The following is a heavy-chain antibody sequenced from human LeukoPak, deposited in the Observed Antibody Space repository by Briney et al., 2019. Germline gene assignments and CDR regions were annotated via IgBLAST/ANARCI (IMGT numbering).Heavy chain of an antibody. J-gene: IGHJ4*02. CDR2: IYPEDSDT. CDR3: AADVLGTTVPVH. V-gene: IGHV5-51*01. D-gene: IGHD2/OR15-2a*01. Sequence: GESLKISCKGSGYRFFSYWIAWVRQMPGKGPEWMGTIYPEDSDTRYNPSFQGQVTISVDNSINTAYLQWSSLKASDTAMYYCAADVLGTTVPVHWGQGTPVTVSS. CDR1: GYRFFSYW.